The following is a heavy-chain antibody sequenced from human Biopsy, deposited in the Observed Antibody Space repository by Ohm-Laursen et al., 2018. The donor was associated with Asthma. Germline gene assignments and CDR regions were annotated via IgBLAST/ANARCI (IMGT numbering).Heavy chain of an antibody. CDR2: IFDSEGS. V-gene: IGHV4-31*02. Sequence: SDTLSLTWSVSGGSMTSGGHTWNWIRQIPGKGLEWIGYIFDSEGSYYNPSLKSRVMISLDTSQNQFSLSLNSVTAADTAVYFCARGSGLYPESPFDYWGQGTLVTVSS. D-gene: IGHD2-15*01. CDR1: GGSMTSGGHT. CDR3: ARGSGLYPESPFDY. J-gene: IGHJ4*02.